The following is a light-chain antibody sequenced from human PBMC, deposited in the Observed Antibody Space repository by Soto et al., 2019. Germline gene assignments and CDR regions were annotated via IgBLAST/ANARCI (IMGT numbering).Light chain of an antibody. CDR1: QSISDT. V-gene: IGKV3-15*01. CDR2: SAS. Sequence: EIVMTQSPATLSVSPGGRATLSCRASQSISDTLAWYQQKPGQAPRLLIYSASRRATGFPGRFSSSGSGTEFTLTISSLQSEDFAVYYCHQYNNWTQTFGQGTKVDI. J-gene: IGKJ1*01. CDR3: HQYNNWTQT.